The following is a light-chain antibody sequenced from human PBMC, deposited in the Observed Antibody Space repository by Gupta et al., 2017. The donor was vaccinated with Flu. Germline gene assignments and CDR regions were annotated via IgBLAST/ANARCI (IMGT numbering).Light chain of an antibody. CDR3: QQSYYTPRT. V-gene: IGKV1-39*01. J-gene: IGKJ1*01. CDR1: QSISIY. CDR2: AAS. Sequence: PSSLSASIGDRVTITCRASQSISIYLNWYQQRPGKAPELLIFAASSLPGGLPSRFSGSGSGTDFTLTISSLQPEDFASYYCQQSYYTPRTFGQGTKVEIK.